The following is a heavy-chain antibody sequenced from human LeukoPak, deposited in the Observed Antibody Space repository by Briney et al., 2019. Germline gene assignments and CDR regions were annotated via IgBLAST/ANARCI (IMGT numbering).Heavy chain of an antibody. J-gene: IGHJ5*02. Sequence: SVKVSCKASGGTFSSYAISWVRQAPGQGLEWMGGIIPIFGTANYAQKFQGRVTITADESTSTAYMELSSLRSEDTAVYYCASHQAVAGPPTYNWFDPWGQGTLVTVSS. CDR1: GGTFSSYA. D-gene: IGHD6-19*01. CDR3: ASHQAVAGPPTYNWFDP. V-gene: IGHV1-69*13. CDR2: IIPIFGTA.